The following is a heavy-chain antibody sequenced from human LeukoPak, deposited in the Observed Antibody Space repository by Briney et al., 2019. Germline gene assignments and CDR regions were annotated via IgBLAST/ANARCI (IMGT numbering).Heavy chain of an antibody. CDR2: ISAYNVNT. J-gene: IGHJ5*02. Sequence: ASVKVSCKASGYTFTTYGISWVRQAPGQGLEWMGWISAYNVNTNYAQKVQGRVTMTTDTSTSTAYMELRSLTSDDTAVYYCARDSIAVRPGWFDPWGQGTLGNVSS. D-gene: IGHD6-6*01. CDR3: ARDSIAVRPGWFDP. V-gene: IGHV1-18*01. CDR1: GYTFTTYG.